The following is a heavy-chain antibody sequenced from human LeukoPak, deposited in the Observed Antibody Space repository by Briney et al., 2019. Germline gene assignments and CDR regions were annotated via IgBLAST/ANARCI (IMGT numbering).Heavy chain of an antibody. V-gene: IGHV1-18*01. CDR3: ARDFATWYFDY. Sequence: ASVKVSCKASGYTFSSYHVSWVRQAPGQGLEWMGWINTYDGNTNYAQNFQGRVAMTTDTSTSTAYMELRSLRSDDTAVYYCARDFATWYFDYGGQGTLVTVSS. CDR2: INTYDGNT. CDR1: GYTFSSYH. D-gene: IGHD2-15*01. J-gene: IGHJ4*02.